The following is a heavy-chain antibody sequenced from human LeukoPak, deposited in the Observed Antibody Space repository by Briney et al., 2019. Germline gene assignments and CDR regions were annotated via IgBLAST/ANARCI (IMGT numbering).Heavy chain of an antibody. CDR3: AKAVSSSSYLFDY. J-gene: IGHJ4*02. V-gene: IGHV3-30-3*01. CDR1: GFTFSSYA. D-gene: IGHD6-6*01. CDR2: ISYDGSNK. Sequence: GGSLRLSCAASGFTFSSYAMHWVRQAPGKGLEWVAVISYDGSNKYYADSVKGRFTISRDNSKNTLYLQMNSLRAEDTALYYCAKAVSSSSYLFDYWGQGTLVTVSS.